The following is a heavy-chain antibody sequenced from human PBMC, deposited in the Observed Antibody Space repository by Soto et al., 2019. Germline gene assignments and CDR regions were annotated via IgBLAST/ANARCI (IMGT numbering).Heavy chain of an antibody. CDR1: GFSFTSYT. D-gene: IGHD2-15*01. CDR3: ARVVVAATYFDY. J-gene: IGHJ4*02. CDR2: ISRSGGRP. Sequence: PGGSLRLSCVASGFSFTSYTMSWVRQAPGKGLEWVSAISRSGGRPSYAGSVQGRVTMTTDTSTSTAYMELRSLRSDDTAVYYCARVVVAATYFDYWGQGTLVTVSS. V-gene: IGHV3-23*01.